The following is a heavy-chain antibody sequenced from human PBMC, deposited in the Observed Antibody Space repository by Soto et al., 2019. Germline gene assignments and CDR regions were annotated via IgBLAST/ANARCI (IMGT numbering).Heavy chain of an antibody. J-gene: IGHJ6*02. V-gene: IGHV1-46*01. CDR3: ARHWGSYDFWSGHIGGYYGMDV. CDR2: INPSGGST. Sequence: ASVKVSCKASGYTFTSYYMHWVRQAPGQGLEWMGIINPSGGSTSYAQKFQGRVTMTRDTSTSTVYMELSSLRSEDTAVYYCARHWGSYDFWSGHIGGYYGMDVWGQGTTVTVSS. CDR1: GYTFTSYY. D-gene: IGHD3-3*01.